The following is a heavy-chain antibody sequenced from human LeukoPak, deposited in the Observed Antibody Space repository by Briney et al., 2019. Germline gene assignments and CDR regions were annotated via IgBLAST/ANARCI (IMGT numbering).Heavy chain of an antibody. J-gene: IGHJ5*02. Sequence: PGGSLRLSCAASGFTFSSYSMNWVRQAPGKGLEWVSYISSSSSTIYYADSVKGRFTISRDNAKNSLYLQMNSLRAEDTAVYYCQGDYYGSGSYFNWFDPWGQGTLVTVSS. D-gene: IGHD3-10*01. CDR3: QGDYYGSGSYFNWFDP. CDR1: GFTFSSYS. V-gene: IGHV3-48*01. CDR2: ISSSSSTI.